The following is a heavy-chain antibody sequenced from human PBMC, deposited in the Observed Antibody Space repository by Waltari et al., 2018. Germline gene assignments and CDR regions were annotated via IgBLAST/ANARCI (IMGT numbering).Heavy chain of an antibody. D-gene: IGHD1-26*01. CDR1: GYTFTSYA. CDR2: INAGNGNT. V-gene: IGHV1-3*01. J-gene: IGHJ4*02. Sequence: QVQLVPSGAAVTKPGASVKVSCKASGYTFTSYAMHWVRQAPGQRLEWMGWINAGNGNTKYSQKFQGRVTITRDTSASTAYMELSSLRSEDTAVYYCARSSGSYALDYWGQGTLVTVSS. CDR3: ARSSGSYALDY.